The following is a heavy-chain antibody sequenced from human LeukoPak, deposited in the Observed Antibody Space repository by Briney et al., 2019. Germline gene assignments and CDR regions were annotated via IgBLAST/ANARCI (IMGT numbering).Heavy chain of an antibody. V-gene: IGHV3-21*01. Sequence: GGSLRLSCAASGFTFSSYSMNWVRQAPGKGLEWVSSISSSSSYIYYADSVKGRFTISRDNAKNSLYLQMNGLRAEDTAVYYCARDRVWFGEMTPTGMDVWGKGTTVTVSS. CDR3: ARDRVWFGEMTPTGMDV. CDR2: ISSSSSYI. D-gene: IGHD3-10*01. CDR1: GFTFSSYS. J-gene: IGHJ6*03.